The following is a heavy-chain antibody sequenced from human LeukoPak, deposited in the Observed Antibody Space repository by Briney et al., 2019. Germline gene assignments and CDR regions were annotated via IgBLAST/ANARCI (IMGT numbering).Heavy chain of an antibody. CDR3: ARRGRIAARKYYYYYYYMDV. Sequence: SSETLSLTCAVYGESFSGYYWSWIRQPPGKGLEWIGEINHSGSTNYHPSLKSRVTISVDTSKNQSSLKLSSVTAADTAVYYCARRGRIAARKYYYYYYYMDVWGKGTTVTISS. CDR2: INHSGST. V-gene: IGHV4-34*01. CDR1: GESFSGYY. D-gene: IGHD6-6*01. J-gene: IGHJ6*03.